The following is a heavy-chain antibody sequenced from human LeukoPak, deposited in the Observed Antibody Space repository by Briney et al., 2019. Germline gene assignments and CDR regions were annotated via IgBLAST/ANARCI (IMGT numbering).Heavy chain of an antibody. CDR1: GGSISSYY. J-gene: IGHJ4*02. D-gene: IGHD2-21*02. CDR3: AGVVTALEGYFDY. V-gene: IGHV4-4*07. Sequence: PSETLSLTCTVSGGSISSYYWSWIRQPAGKGLEWIGHIYTSGSTNYNPSLKSRVTISVDKSKNQFSLKLSSVTAADTAVYYCAGVVTALEGYFDYWGQGTLVTVSS. CDR2: IYTSGST.